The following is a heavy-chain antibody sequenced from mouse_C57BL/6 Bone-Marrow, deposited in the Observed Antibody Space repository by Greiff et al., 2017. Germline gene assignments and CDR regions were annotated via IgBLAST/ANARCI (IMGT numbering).Heavy chain of an antibody. Sequence: QVQLQQPGAELVKPGASVKLSCKASGYTFTSYWMQWVKQRPGQGLEWIGEIDPSDSYTNYNQKFKGKATFTVDTSSSTAYMQLSSLTSEDSAVYYCAREGYYYGNYWYFDVWGTGTTVTVSS. CDR2: IDPSDSYT. CDR3: AREGYYYGNYWYFDV. V-gene: IGHV1-50*01. CDR1: GYTFTSYW. D-gene: IGHD1-1*01. J-gene: IGHJ1*03.